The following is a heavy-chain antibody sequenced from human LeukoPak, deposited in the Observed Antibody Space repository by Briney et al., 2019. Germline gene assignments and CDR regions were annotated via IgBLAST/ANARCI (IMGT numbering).Heavy chain of an antibody. CDR1: GGSISSTTYY. CDR2: IYYSGNT. V-gene: IGHV4-39*01. CDR3: ARVDIAVVPSTTFDC. Sequence: KPSETLSLTCTVSGGSISSTTYYRGWIRQPPGKGLEWIGSIYYSGNTYYNPSLKSRVTISVDTSKNQFSLRLRSVTAADTAVHYCARVDIAVVPSTTFDCWGQGTLVTVSS. J-gene: IGHJ4*02. D-gene: IGHD2-2*01.